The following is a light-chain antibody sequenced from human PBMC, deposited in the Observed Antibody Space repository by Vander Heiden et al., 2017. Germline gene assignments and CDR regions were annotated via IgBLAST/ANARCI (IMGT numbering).Light chain of an antibody. CDR1: SGSVSTSYY. V-gene: IGLV8-61*01. CDR3: VLDMGSGISV. J-gene: IGLJ3*02. Sequence: QTVVTQEPSFSVSPGGTVTLTCGLSSGSVSTSYYPSWYQQTPGQAPRTLIYSTNTRSSGVPDRFSGSILGNKAALTITGAQADDESDYCCVLDMGSGISVFGGGTKLTVL. CDR2: STN.